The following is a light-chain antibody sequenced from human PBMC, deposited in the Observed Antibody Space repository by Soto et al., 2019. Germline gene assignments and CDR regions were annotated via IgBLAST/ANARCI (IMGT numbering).Light chain of an antibody. J-gene: IGLJ2*01. Sequence: QSVLTQPPSVSGAPGQRVTISCTGSTSNFGAGYDVHWYKQLPRTAPKLLIYANNNRPSGVPDRFSGSKSGTSASLAITGLQAEDEADYYCQSYDNSLSGWVFGGGTQLTVL. V-gene: IGLV1-40*01. CDR1: TSNFGAGYD. CDR2: ANN. CDR3: QSYDNSLSGWV.